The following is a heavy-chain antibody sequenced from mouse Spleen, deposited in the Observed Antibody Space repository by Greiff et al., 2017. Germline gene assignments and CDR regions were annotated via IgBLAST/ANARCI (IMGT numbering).Heavy chain of an antibody. CDR1: GFSLTSYG. J-gene: IGHJ3*01. CDR2: IWSGGST. CDR3: ARMGYRYDFAY. D-gene: IGHD2-14*01. Sequence: VQLQESGPGLVQPSQSLSITCTVSGFSLTSYGVHWVRQSPGKGLEWLGVIWSGGSTDYNAAFISRLSISKDNSKSQVFFKMNSLQADDTAIYYCARMGYRYDFAYWGQGTLVTVSA. V-gene: IGHV2-2*01.